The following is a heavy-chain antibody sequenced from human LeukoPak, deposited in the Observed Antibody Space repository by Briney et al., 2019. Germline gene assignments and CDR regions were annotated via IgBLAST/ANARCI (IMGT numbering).Heavy chain of an antibody. D-gene: IGHD5-24*01. CDR2: MYYSGNT. Sequence: PSETLSLTCTVSGGSISTYSYYWGWIRQPPGKGLEWIGSMYYSGNTYYNPSLKSRVTMSADTSKKQFSLNLSSVTAADTAVYYCVRQIGRDGYDYWGQGTLVTVSS. J-gene: IGHJ4*02. CDR1: GGSISTYSYY. V-gene: IGHV4-39*01. CDR3: VRQIGRDGYDY.